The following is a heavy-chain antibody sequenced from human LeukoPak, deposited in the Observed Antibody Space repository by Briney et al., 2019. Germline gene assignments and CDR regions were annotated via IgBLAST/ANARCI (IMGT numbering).Heavy chain of an antibody. D-gene: IGHD4-23*01. CDR3: ARDLSTVVTPSYFDY. CDR2: IYSCGST. Sequence: PGGSLRLSCEASGFTFSSYAMSWVRQAPGKGLEWVSVIYSCGSTYYADSVKGRFTISRDNSKNTLYLQMNSLRAEDTAVYYCARDLSTVVTPSYFDYWGQGTLVTVSS. J-gene: IGHJ4*02. V-gene: IGHV3-53*05. CDR1: GFTFSSYA.